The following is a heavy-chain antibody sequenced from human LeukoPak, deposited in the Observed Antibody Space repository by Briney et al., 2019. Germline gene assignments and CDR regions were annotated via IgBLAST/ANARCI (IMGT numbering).Heavy chain of an antibody. CDR3: ARPGVPAAIFH. J-gene: IGHJ4*02. CDR2: IYYSGST. CDR1: GGSISSSGYY. V-gene: IGHV4-39*01. Sequence: KPSETLSLTCTVSGGSISSSGYYWGWIRQPPGTGLEWIASIYYSGSTYYNPSLKSRVTISVDTSKNQLSLKLSSLTAADTAVYYCARPGVPAAIFHWGQGTLVTVSS. D-gene: IGHD2-2*01.